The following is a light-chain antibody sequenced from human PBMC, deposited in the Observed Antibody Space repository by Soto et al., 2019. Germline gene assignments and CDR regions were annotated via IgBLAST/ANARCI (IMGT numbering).Light chain of an antibody. J-gene: IGKJ4*01. CDR3: QQRSNWLT. V-gene: IGKV3-11*01. CDR2: DAS. CDR1: QSVGSY. Sequence: EIVLTQSTATLSLSPGERATLSCRASQSVGSYLAWYQQKPGQAPRLLIYDASNRATGIPARFSGCGSGTDFTLTISSLEPEDFAVYFCQQRSNWLTFGGGTKVEIK.